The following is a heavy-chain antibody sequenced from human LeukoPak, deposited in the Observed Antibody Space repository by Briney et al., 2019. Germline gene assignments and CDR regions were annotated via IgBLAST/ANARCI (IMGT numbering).Heavy chain of an antibody. D-gene: IGHD5/OR15-5a*01. CDR3: TARLAQNDAFDI. Sequence: ASVKVSCKASGYTFTGYYMHWVRQAPGQGLEWMGWINPNSGGTNYAQKFRGRVTMTRDTSISTAYMELSRLRSDDTAVYYCTARLAQNDAFDIWGQGTMVTVSS. J-gene: IGHJ3*02. CDR2: INPNSGGT. V-gene: IGHV1-2*02. CDR1: GYTFTGYY.